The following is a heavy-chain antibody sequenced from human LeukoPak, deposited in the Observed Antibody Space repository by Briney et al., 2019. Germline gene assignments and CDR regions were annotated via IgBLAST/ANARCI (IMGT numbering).Heavy chain of an antibody. J-gene: IGHJ4*02. Sequence: GGSLRLSCVASGFTFSTYGMHWVRQAPGKGLEWVAFIRFDGSHKYHADSVRGRFTISRDNSKNTVYLQMNGLRVDDTAVYYCARDTSYFDYWGQGTLVTVSS. CDR1: GFTFSTYG. CDR3: ARDTSYFDY. V-gene: IGHV3-30*02. CDR2: IRFDGSHK.